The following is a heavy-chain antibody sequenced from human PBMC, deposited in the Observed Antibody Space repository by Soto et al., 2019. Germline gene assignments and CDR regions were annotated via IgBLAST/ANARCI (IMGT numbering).Heavy chain of an antibody. D-gene: IGHD2-2*01. Sequence: QVQLQESGPGLVKPSETLSLTYTVSGGSISSYYWSWIRQSPGKGLEWIGYIYYSGSTNYNPSLKSRVTLSVDTSKNQFSLKLSSVTAADTAVYYCARQYCSSTSCQPVFDYWGQGTLVTVSS. CDR2: IYYSGST. V-gene: IGHV4-59*08. CDR3: ARQYCSSTSCQPVFDY. CDR1: GGSISSYY. J-gene: IGHJ4*02.